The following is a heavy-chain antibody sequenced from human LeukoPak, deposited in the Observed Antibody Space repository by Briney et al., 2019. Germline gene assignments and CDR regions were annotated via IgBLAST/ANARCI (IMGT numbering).Heavy chain of an antibody. V-gene: IGHV3-30-3*01. D-gene: IGHD5-18*01. CDR3: AREGIQLTFDY. CDR1: GFTFSSYA. Sequence: GGSLRLSCAASGFTFSSYAMHWVRQAPGKGLEWVAVISYDGSNKYYADSVKGRITISRDNSKNALYLQMNSLRAEDTAVYYCAREGIQLTFDYWGQGTLVTVSS. CDR2: ISYDGSNK. J-gene: IGHJ4*02.